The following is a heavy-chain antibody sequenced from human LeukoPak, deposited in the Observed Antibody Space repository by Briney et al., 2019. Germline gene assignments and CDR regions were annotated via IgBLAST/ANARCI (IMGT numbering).Heavy chain of an antibody. V-gene: IGHV3-48*03. Sequence: GGSLRLSCVASGFTLSNYEMKWFRQAPGKGLEWVSYISGSAGTTIYYADSVKGRLTISRDNAKNSLYLQMNSLRAEDTAIYYCARDEGYCSSWGQGTLVTVSS. CDR3: ARDEGYCSS. CDR2: ISGSAGTTI. CDR1: GFTLSNYE. J-gene: IGHJ4*02. D-gene: IGHD2-15*01.